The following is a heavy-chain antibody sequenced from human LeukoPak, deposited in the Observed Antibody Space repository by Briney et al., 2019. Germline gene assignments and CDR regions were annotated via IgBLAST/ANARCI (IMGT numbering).Heavy chain of an antibody. V-gene: IGHV3-7*04. CDR3: TRVGYIDEGIDY. CDR2: IKQDGSKK. J-gene: IGHJ4*02. CDR1: GFSFRTYN. D-gene: IGHD5-24*01. Sequence: GGSLRLSCTASGFSFRTYNLHWVRQAPGKGLEWVANIKQDGSKKSYVDSVKGRFTISRDNAKNSLYLQMNSLRAEDTAIYYCTRVGYIDEGIDYWGQGTLVTVSS.